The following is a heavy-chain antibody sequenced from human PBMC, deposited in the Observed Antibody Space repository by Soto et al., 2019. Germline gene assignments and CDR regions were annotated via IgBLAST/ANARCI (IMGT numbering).Heavy chain of an antibody. D-gene: IGHD2-2*01. Sequence: QVQLVQSGAEVKQPGSSVKVSCKASGGTFSSYAISWVRQAPGQGLEWMGGIIPIFGTANYAQKFQGRVTITADESTSTAYMELSSLRSEDTAVYYCASATYCSSTSCYFYYYYYGMDVWGQGTTVTVSS. CDR3: ASATYCSSTSCYFYYYYYGMDV. CDR2: IIPIFGTA. CDR1: GGTFSSYA. V-gene: IGHV1-69*01. J-gene: IGHJ6*02.